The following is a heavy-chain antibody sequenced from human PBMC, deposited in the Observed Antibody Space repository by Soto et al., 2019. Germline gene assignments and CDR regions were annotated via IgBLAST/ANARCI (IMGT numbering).Heavy chain of an antibody. V-gene: IGHV4-34*01. CDR3: ASPRALDV. Sequence: SETLSLTCAVYGESLSGYYWSWIRQPPWKGLEWIGEINYSGITNYNPSLKSRVTMSVDTSKNQFSLKLSYVTAADTAVYYCASPRALDVWGQGTTVTVSS. J-gene: IGHJ6*02. CDR2: INYSGIT. CDR1: GESLSGYY.